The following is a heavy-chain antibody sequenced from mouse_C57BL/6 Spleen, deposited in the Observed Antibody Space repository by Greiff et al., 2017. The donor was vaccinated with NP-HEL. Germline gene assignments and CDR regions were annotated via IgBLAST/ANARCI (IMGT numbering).Heavy chain of an antibody. CDR2: IYPGNSDT. CDR1: GYTFTSYW. D-gene: IGHD3-2*02. Sequence: EVQLQQSGTVLARPGASVKMSCKTSGYTFTSYWMHWVKQRPGQGLEWIGAIYPGNSDTSYNQKFKGKAKLTAVTSASTAYMELSSLTNEDSAVYYCTMGSSGNYAMDYWGQGTSVTVSS. V-gene: IGHV1-5*01. J-gene: IGHJ4*01. CDR3: TMGSSGNYAMDY.